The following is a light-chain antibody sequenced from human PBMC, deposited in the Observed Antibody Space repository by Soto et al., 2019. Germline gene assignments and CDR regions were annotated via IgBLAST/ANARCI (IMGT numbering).Light chain of an antibody. CDR2: EVS. Sequence: QSALTQPASVSGSPGQSITISCTGTSSDVGGSNYVSWYQQQLGKAPKLMIHEVSNRPSGVSNRFSGSKSGNTASLTISGLQAEDEADYYCSSYTSSRAYVFGIGTKLTVL. J-gene: IGLJ1*01. V-gene: IGLV2-14*01. CDR3: SSYTSSRAYV. CDR1: SSDVGGSNY.